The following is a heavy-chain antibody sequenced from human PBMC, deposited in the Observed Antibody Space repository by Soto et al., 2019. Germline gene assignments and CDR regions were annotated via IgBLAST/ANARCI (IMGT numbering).Heavy chain of an antibody. CDR3: AIVLFYEILSSGEWFTS. CDR2: ISAYNGNT. Sequence: PSVKVACKASGYTFTSYGISWVRQAPGQGLEWMGWISAYNGNTNYAQKLQGRVTMTTDTSTSTAYMELRSLRSDAPAVYYCAIVLFYEILSSGEWFTSWAQGPLVTVSS. D-gene: IGHD3-9*01. CDR1: GYTFTSYG. V-gene: IGHV1-18*01. J-gene: IGHJ5*02.